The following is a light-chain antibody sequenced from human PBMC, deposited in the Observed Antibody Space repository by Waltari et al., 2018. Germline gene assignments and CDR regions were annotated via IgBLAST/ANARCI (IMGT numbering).Light chain of an antibody. J-gene: IGKJ3*01. Sequence: DIQMTQAPSSLSASVGDRITITCRASQGISNHLSWYQQKPGKAPKRLIYAASSLESGVPSRFSGRGSGTEFTLTISSLQPEDFAAYYCLQFYTKPFTFGPGTKLDIK. CDR1: QGISNH. CDR2: AAS. CDR3: LQFYTKPFT. V-gene: IGKV1-17*01.